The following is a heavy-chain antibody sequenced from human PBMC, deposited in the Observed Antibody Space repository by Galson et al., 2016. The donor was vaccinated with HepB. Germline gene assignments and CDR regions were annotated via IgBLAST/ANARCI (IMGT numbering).Heavy chain of an antibody. CDR2: IGSGGTPT. CDR3: ARDRGGDSLY. D-gene: IGHD2-21*02. Sequence: SLRLSCAASGFTFSDFWMSWVRQAPGKGLEWVSSIGSGGTPTNYDDYVKGRFTISRDNAKSSLYLQMNSLRVDDTAVYYCARDRGGDSLYWGQGTLVTVSS. J-gene: IGHJ4*02. CDR1: GFTFSDFW. V-gene: IGHV3-11*06.